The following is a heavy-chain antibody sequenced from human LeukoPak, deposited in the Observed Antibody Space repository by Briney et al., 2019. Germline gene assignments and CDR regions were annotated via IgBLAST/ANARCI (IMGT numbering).Heavy chain of an antibody. D-gene: IGHD2-2*01. CDR2: IIPIFGTA. J-gene: IGHJ4*02. CDR3: AREPLGYCGSTSCRSFDY. CDR1: GGTFSSYA. V-gene: IGHV1-69*13. Sequence: SVKVSCKASGGTFSSYAISWVRQAPGQGLEWMGGIIPIFGTANYAQKFQGRVTITADESTSTAYMELSSLRSEDTAVYYCAREPLGYCGSTSCRSFDYWGQGTLVTVSS.